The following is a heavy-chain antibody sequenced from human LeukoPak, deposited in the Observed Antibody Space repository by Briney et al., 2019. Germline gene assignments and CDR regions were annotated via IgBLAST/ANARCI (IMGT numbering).Heavy chain of an antibody. CDR3: ARAKILLSNYYYYMDV. Sequence: IPSETLSLTCAVYGGSFSGYYWSWIRQPPGKGLEWIGEINHSGSTNYNPSLKSRVTISVDTSKNQFSLKLSSVTAADTAVCYCARAKILLSNYYYYMDVWGKGTTVTVSS. V-gene: IGHV4-34*01. CDR1: GGSFSGYY. CDR2: INHSGST. J-gene: IGHJ6*03. D-gene: IGHD2/OR15-2a*01.